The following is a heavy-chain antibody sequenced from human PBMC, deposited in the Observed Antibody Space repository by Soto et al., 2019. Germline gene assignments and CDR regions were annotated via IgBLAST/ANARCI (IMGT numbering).Heavy chain of an antibody. J-gene: IGHJ5*02. D-gene: IGHD2-15*01. CDR3: ARGGDYCRGGRCYPHECDP. V-gene: IGHV3-53*01. Sequence: EVQLVESGGGLIQPGKSLRLSCEASGFIVTSDYMSWVRQAPGKGLEWVSVIFSGGNTYYADSVKGRFTISRDYSKNTLVLQMNSLRAEDTAVYYCARGGDYCRGGRCYPHECDPWGQGTLVTVSS. CDR2: IFSGGNT. CDR1: GFIVTSDY.